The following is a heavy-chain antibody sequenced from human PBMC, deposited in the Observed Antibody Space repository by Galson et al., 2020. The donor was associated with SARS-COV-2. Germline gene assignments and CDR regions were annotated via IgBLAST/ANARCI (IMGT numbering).Heavy chain of an antibody. CDR1: GFTFSSYG. Sequence: GGSLRLSCAASGFTFSSYGMHWVRQAPGKGLEWVAVIWYDGSNKYYADSVKGRFTISRDNSKNTLYLQMNSLRAEDTAVYYCARDLGGPGSSSWYEREYFDYWGQGTLVTVSS. CDR2: IWYDGSNK. D-gene: IGHD6-13*01. CDR3: ARDLGGPGSSSWYEREYFDY. J-gene: IGHJ4*02. V-gene: IGHV3-33*01.